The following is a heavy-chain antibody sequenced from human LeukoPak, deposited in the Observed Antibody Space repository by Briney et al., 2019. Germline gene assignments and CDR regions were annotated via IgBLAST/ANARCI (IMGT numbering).Heavy chain of an antibody. V-gene: IGHV4-61*01. CDR2: IYYSGST. CDR3: ARNAGYSYGYTPEGNWFDP. J-gene: IGHJ5*02. D-gene: IGHD5-18*01. Sequence: SETLSLTCNVSGGSVSSGSYYWTWIRQPPGKGLEWIGFIYYSGSTNYNPSLKSRVTISVDTSKNQFSLKLSSVTAADTSVYYCARNAGYSYGYTPEGNWFDPWGQGTLVTVSS. CDR1: GGSVSSGSYY.